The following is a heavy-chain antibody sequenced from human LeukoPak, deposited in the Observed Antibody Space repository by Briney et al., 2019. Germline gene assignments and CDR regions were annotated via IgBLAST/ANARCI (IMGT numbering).Heavy chain of an antibody. CDR3: AKENVLLWFGELPRAFDY. D-gene: IGHD3-10*01. CDR1: GLTFSSSA. V-gene: IGHV3-23*01. J-gene: IGHJ4*02. Sequence: GGSLRLSCAASGLTFSSSAMSWVRQAPGKGLEWVSTISGSGDRTYYADSVKGRVTISRDNSKNTLYLQMNSLRAEDTAVYYCAKENVLLWFGELPRAFDYWGQGTLVTVSS. CDR2: ISGSGDRT.